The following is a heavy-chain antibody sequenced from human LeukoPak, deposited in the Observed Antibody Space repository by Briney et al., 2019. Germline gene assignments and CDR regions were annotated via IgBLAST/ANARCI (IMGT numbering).Heavy chain of an antibody. Sequence: GGSLRLSCAASGFIFSTYWMSWVRQAPGKGLECVANIKQDGSETHYVDSVKGRFTISRDNGRTSMYLQMNSLRAEDTAVYYCARDRYYFGSGSYPWYFDLWGRGTLVTVSS. J-gene: IGHJ2*01. CDR1: GFIFSTYW. V-gene: IGHV3-7*01. CDR3: ARDRYYFGSGSYPWYFDL. D-gene: IGHD3-10*01. CDR2: IKQDGSET.